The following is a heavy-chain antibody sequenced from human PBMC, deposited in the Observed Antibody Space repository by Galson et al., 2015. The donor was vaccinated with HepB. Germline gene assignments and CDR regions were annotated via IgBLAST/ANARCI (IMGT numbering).Heavy chain of an antibody. J-gene: IGHJ4*02. CDR2: IYDGGST. CDR3: ARQKGNKMPFDY. V-gene: IGHV4-59*08. CDR1: GGSISSHY. Sequence: LSLTCSVSGGSISSHYWSWMRQPPGKGLEWIGHIYDGGSTNYNPSLKSRVTMSTDTSNNQFSLKLSSVTAADTAVYHCARQKGNKMPFDYWGRGTLVTVSS. D-gene: IGHD4-23*01.